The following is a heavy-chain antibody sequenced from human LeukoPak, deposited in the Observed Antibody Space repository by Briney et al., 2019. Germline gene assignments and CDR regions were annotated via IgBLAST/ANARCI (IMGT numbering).Heavy chain of an antibody. CDR1: GGTFSSYT. V-gene: IGHV1-69*05. Sequence: SVKVSCKASGGTFSSYTISWVRQAPGQGLEWMGGIIPIFGTANYAQKFQGRVTITTDESTSTAYMELSSLRSEDTAVYYGASGYCRRTSCYPLYYYYMDFWGKGTTVTVSS. CDR2: IIPIFGTA. D-gene: IGHD2-2*01. CDR3: ASGYCRRTSCYPLYYYYMDF. J-gene: IGHJ6*03.